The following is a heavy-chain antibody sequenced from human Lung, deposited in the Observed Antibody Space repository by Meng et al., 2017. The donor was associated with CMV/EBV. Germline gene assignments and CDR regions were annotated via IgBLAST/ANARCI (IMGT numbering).Heavy chain of an antibody. Sequence: SVKVSXKASGYTFTGYYMHWVRQAPGQGLEWMGWINPYTGGTNYPQKFQGRVTITRDTSISTAYMDLSRLRSDDTAVYYCARVYYDTSGSSHYFDFWGQGTXVTVSS. V-gene: IGHV1-2*02. CDR1: GYTFTGYY. D-gene: IGHD3-22*01. CDR3: ARVYYDTSGSSHYFDF. CDR2: INPYTGGT. J-gene: IGHJ4*02.